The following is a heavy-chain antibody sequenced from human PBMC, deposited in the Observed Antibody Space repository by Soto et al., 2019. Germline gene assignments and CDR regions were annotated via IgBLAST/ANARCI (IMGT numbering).Heavy chain of an antibody. J-gene: IGHJ4*02. Sequence: SETLSLTCTVSGGSISSYYRSWIRQPPGKGLEWIGYIYYSGSTNYNPSLKSRVTISVDTSKNQFSLKLSSVTAADTAVYYCARLSDGYSSGWYLDYWGQGTLVTVSS. V-gene: IGHV4-59*08. CDR1: GGSISSYY. CDR2: IYYSGST. D-gene: IGHD6-19*01. CDR3: ARLSDGYSSGWYLDY.